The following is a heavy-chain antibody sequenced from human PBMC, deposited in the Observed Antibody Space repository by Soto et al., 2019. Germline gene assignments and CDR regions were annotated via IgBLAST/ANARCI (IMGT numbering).Heavy chain of an antibody. V-gene: IGHV3-23*01. CDR3: AKESEGYCTNGVCRRSLAAAGYFDY. D-gene: IGHD2-8*01. Sequence: EVQLLESGGGLVQPGGSLRLSCAASGFTFSSYAMSWVRQAPGKGLEWVSAISGSGGSTYYADSVKGRFTISRDNSKNTLYLQMNSLRAEDTAVYYCAKESEGYCTNGVCRRSLAAAGYFDYWGQGTLVTVSS. CDR1: GFTFSSYA. CDR2: ISGSGGST. J-gene: IGHJ4*02.